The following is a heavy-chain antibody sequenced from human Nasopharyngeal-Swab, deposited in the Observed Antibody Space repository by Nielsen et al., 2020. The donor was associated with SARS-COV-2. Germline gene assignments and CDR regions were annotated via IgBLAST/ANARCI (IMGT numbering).Heavy chain of an antibody. J-gene: IGHJ6*03. CDR1: GGSISSYY. D-gene: IGHD6-19*01. CDR2: IYYSGST. V-gene: IGHV4-59*01. CDR3: ARVKREWLGIYYYYMDV. Sequence: SKTLSLTCTVSGGSISSYYWSWIRQPPGKGLEWIGYIYYSGSTNYNPSLKSRVTISVDTSKNQFSLKLSSVTAADTAVYYCARVKREWLGIYYYYMDVWGKGTTVTVSS.